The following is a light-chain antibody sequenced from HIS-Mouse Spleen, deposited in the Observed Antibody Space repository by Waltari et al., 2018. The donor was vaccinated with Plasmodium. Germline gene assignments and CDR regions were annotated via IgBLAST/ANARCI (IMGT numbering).Light chain of an antibody. CDR1: QGISSY. CDR3: QQLNSYPLT. J-gene: IGKJ4*01. CDR2: AAS. Sequence: IQLTQSPSFLSASVGDRVTLTCRASQGISSYFAWYQQKPGKAPKLLIYAASTLQSGVPSSFSGSGSGTEFTLTISSLQPEDFATYYCQQLNSYPLTFGGGTKVEIK. V-gene: IGKV1-9*01.